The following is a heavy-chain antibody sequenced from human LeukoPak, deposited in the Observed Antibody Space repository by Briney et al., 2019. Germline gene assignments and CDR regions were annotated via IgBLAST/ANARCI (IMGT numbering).Heavy chain of an antibody. CDR3: AKDFFDYDSSGYYMN. J-gene: IGHJ4*02. Sequence: GGSLRLSCAASGFTFSSYGMHWVRQAPGKGLEWGAVISYDGSNKYYADSVKGRFTISRDNSKNTLYLQMNSLRAEDTAVYYCAKDFFDYDSSGYYMNWGQGTLVTVSS. D-gene: IGHD3-22*01. CDR1: GFTFSSYG. V-gene: IGHV3-30*18. CDR2: ISYDGSNK.